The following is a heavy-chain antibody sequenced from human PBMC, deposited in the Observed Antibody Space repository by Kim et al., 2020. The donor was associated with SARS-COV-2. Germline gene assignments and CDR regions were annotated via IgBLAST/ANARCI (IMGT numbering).Heavy chain of an antibody. Sequence: FTISRDNAKNTLYLQMNSLRAEDTAVYYCARDRHYYGSGSYSLPYNWFDPWGQGTLVTVSS. J-gene: IGHJ5*02. D-gene: IGHD3-10*01. CDR3: ARDRHYYGSGSYSLPYNWFDP. V-gene: IGHV3-74*01.